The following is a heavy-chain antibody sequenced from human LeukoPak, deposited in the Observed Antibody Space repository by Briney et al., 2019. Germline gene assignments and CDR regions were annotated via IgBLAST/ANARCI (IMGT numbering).Heavy chain of an antibody. CDR2: IWYDGSNK. CDR1: GFTFSSYG. D-gene: IGHD1-1*01. J-gene: IGHJ6*02. CDR3: ARDLAGYPWDYYYYGMDV. V-gene: IGHV3-33*01. Sequence: GRSLRLSCAASGFTFSSYGMHWVRQAPGKGLEWVAVIWYDGSNKYDADSVKGRFTISRDNSKNTLYLQMNSLRAEDTAVYYCARDLAGYPWDYYYYGMDVWGQGTTVTVSS.